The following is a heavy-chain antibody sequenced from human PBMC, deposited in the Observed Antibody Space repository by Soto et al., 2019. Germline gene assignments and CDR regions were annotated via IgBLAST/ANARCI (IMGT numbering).Heavy chain of an antibody. Sequence: WASVKVSCKASGGTFSSYTISWVRQAPGQGLEWMGRIIPILGIANYAQKFQGRVTITADKSTSTAYMELSSLRSEDTAVYYCARDSRGYYYYYGMDVWGQGTTVTVSS. CDR2: IIPILGIA. V-gene: IGHV1-69*04. J-gene: IGHJ6*02. CDR3: ARDSRGYYYYYGMDV. CDR1: GGTFSSYT. D-gene: IGHD2-2*01.